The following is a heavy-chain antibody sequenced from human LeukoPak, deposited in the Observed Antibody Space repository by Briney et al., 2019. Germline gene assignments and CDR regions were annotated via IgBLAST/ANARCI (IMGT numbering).Heavy chain of an antibody. CDR3: VREDTPAGSNLMVY. J-gene: IGHJ4*02. CDR1: GFTFSTYV. V-gene: IGHV3-21*01. Sequence: GGSLRLSCATSGFTFSTYVKSGVRQAPGKGLEWVSSINKRSNVYYADSVRGRFTISRDNAKNSLYLQMDSLRAEDTALYYCVREDTPAGSNLMVYRGQGTLVTVSS. D-gene: IGHD5-18*01. CDR2: INKRSNV.